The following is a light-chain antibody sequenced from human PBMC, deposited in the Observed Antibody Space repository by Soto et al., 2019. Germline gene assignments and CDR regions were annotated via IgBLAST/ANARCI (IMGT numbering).Light chain of an antibody. CDR3: QQYGSSPT. Sequence: EIVLTQSPATLSLSPGERATLSFRASQSVSSYLAWYQQKPGQAPRLLIYDASNRATGIPARFSGSGSGTDFTLTISRLEPEDFAVYYCQQYGSSPTFGQGTKVDI. CDR1: QSVSSY. CDR2: DAS. J-gene: IGKJ1*01. V-gene: IGKV3-11*01.